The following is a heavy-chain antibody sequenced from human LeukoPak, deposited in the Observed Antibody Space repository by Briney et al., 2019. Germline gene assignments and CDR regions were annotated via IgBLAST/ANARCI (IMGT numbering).Heavy chain of an antibody. CDR2: LNSDGTRI. D-gene: IGHD2-21*01. V-gene: IGHV3-74*01. Sequence: GGSLRLSCSASGFSFSSYWMHWVRQVPGKGPVWVPCLNSDGTRISYADSVKGRFIISRDNANNTLYLQMNSLRVEDTAVYYCVRDGLLWYGGATWGQGTVVTVSS. CDR3: VRDGLLWYGGAT. CDR1: GFSFSSYW. J-gene: IGHJ3*01.